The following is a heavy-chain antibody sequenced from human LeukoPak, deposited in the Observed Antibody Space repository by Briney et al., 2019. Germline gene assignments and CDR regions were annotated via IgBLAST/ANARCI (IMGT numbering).Heavy chain of an antibody. CDR2: INPNSGGT. CDR3: ARDNRWSGWYVGNWFDP. Sequence: ASVKVSCKASGYTFTGYYMHWVRQAPGQGLEWMGWINPNSGGTNYAQKFQGRVTITRDTSASTAYMELSSLRSEDTAVYYCARDNRWSGWYVGNWFDPWGQGTLVTVSS. CDR1: GYTFTGYY. V-gene: IGHV1-2*02. D-gene: IGHD6-19*01. J-gene: IGHJ5*02.